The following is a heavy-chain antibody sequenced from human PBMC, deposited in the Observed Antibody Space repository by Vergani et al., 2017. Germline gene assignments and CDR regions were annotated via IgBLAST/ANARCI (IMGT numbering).Heavy chain of an antibody. CDR1: GGSFSGYY. Sequence: QVQLLQWGAGLLKPSETLSLTCAVYGGSFSGYYWSWIRQPAGKGLEWIGRIYTSGSTNYNPALKSRVTISIDTSKNQFSLKLSSVTAADTAVYDCARESVITIFGVVPAYNWFDPWDQGTLVTVSS. CDR2: IYTSGST. CDR3: ARESVITIFGVVPAYNWFDP. J-gene: IGHJ5*02. D-gene: IGHD3-3*01. V-gene: IGHV4-59*10.